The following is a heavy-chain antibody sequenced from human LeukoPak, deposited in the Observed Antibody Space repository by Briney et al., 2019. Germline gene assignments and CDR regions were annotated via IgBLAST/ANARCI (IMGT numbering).Heavy chain of an antibody. J-gene: IGHJ4*02. CDR2: IIPIFGTA. Sequence: SVPVSCKASGGTFSNYAISWLRQAPGQGLEWMGGIIPIFGTANYAQKFQSRVTITADESTSTAYMELSSLRSEDTAVYYCARELRRELILDYWGQGTLVTVSS. CDR3: ARELRRELILDY. CDR1: GGTFSNYA. V-gene: IGHV1-69*13. D-gene: IGHD1-26*01.